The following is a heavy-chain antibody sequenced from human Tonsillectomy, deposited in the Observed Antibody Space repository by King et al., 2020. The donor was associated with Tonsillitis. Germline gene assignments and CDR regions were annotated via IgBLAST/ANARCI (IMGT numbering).Heavy chain of an antibody. CDR3: GGAYYFGSGTYRIYYGLDV. V-gene: IGHV3-11*01. Sequence: VQLVESGGGLVKPGGSLRLSCAASGFTFSDYYMSWIRQAPGKGLEWVSYISGSGSTIYYADSVKGRFTISRDNAKNSLYLQMNSLRAEDTAVYYCGGAYYFGSGTYRIYYGLDVWGQGTTVTVSS. D-gene: IGHD3-10*01. CDR2: ISGSGSTI. CDR1: GFTFSDYY. J-gene: IGHJ6*02.